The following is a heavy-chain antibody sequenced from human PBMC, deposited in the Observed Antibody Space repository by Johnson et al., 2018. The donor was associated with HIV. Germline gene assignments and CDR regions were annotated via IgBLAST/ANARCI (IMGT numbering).Heavy chain of an antibody. CDR1: GFTFHDYG. CDR3: VRGIVVVVAAGRADAFDI. CDR2: INWNGGSK. D-gene: IGHD2-15*01. V-gene: IGHV3-20*04. J-gene: IGHJ3*02. Sequence: MQLVESGGGVVRPGESLRLSCAASGFTFHDYGMSWVRQAPGKGLEWVSGINWNGGSKDYADSVKGRFTISRDNAKNSLYLQMNSLRAEDTALYYCVRGIVVVVAAGRADAFDIWGQGTMVTVSS.